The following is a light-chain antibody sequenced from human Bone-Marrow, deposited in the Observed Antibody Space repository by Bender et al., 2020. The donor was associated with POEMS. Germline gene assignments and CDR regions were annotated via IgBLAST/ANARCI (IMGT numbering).Light chain of an antibody. J-gene: IGLJ2*01. Sequence: QSALTQPASVSGSPGQSITISCTGTSSDVGSFNIVSWYQQHPGKAPRLFIYEGTKRPSGVPDRFSGSKSGNTASLTVSGLLPEDEADYYCSSFAGSNSLIFGGGTKLTVL. V-gene: IGLV2-14*02. CDR3: SSFAGSNSLI. CDR1: SSDVGSFNI. CDR2: EGT.